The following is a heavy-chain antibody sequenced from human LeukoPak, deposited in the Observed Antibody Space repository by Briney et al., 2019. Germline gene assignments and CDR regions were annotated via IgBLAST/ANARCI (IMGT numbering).Heavy chain of an antibody. CDR1: GGSISSSNW. J-gene: IGHJ4*02. Sequence: SGTLSLTCAVSGGSISSSNWWSWVRQPPGKGLEWIGEIYHSGSTNYNPSLKSRVTISVDKSKNQFSLKLSSVTAADTAVYYCAREGVIATRYYFDYWGQGTLVTVSS. V-gene: IGHV4-4*02. CDR2: IYHSGST. CDR3: AREGVIATRYYFDY. D-gene: IGHD6-6*01.